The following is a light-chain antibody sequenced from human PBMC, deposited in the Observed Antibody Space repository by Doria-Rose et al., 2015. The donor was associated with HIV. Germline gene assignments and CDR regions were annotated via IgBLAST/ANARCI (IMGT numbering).Light chain of an antibody. CDR3: QQSYSTPFT. CDR2: AAS. Sequence: DIRMTQSPSSLSASVGDRVTITCRASQSISSYLNWYQQKPGKAPKLLIYAASSLQGGVPSRFSGSGSGTDFTLTISSLQPEDFATYYCQQSYSTPFTFGQGTRLEIK. J-gene: IGKJ5*01. CDR1: QSISSY. V-gene: IGKV1-39*01.